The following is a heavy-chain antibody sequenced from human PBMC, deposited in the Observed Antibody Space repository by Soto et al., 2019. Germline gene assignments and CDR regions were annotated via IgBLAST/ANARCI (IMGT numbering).Heavy chain of an antibody. Sequence: GGSLRLSCAASGFTFSSYGMHWVRQAPGKGLEWVAVIWYDGSNKYYADSVKGRFTISRDNSKNTLYLQMNSLRAEDTAVYYCERGAATRYYYYYYMDVWGKGTTVTVSS. CDR2: IWYDGSNK. CDR1: GFTFSSYG. V-gene: IGHV3-33*01. D-gene: IGHD6-25*01. J-gene: IGHJ6*03. CDR3: ERGAATRYYYYYYMDV.